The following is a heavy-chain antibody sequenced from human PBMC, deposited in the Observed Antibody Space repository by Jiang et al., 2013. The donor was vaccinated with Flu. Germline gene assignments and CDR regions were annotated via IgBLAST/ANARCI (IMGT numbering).Heavy chain of an antibody. CDR3: ARRPAVGGWFDP. V-gene: IGHV6-1*01. Sequence: TAAWNWIRQSPSRGLEWLGRTYYRSKWYNDYAESVKSRISINPDASKNQFSLQLNSVTPEDTAVYYCARRPAVGGWFDPWGQGTLVTVSS. CDR1: TAA. J-gene: IGHJ5*02. D-gene: IGHD6-19*01. CDR2: TYYRSKWYN.